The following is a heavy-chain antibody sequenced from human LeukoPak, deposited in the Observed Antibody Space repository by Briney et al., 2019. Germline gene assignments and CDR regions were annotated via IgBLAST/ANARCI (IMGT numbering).Heavy chain of an antibody. CDR3: ASITMVREGY. V-gene: IGHV4-34*01. J-gene: IGHJ4*02. CDR1: GGSFSGYY. Sequence: SETLSLTCAVYGGSFSGYYWSWLRQPPGKGLEWIGEINPSGRTNYNPSLKSRVTISVDTSKNQFSLKLSSVTAADTAVYYCASITMVREGYWGQGTLVTVSS. CDR2: INPSGRT. D-gene: IGHD3-10*01.